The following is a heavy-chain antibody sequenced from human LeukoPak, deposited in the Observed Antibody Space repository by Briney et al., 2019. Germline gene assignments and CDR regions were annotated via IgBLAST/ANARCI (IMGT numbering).Heavy chain of an antibody. D-gene: IGHD5-18*01. CDR2: IFYTRWN. J-gene: IGHJ6*03. CDR3: AREISPAMAPPPYYYYYYYMDV. CDR1: LCIISSYY. Sequence: LTCIACLCIISSYYWSWLRQPPSKEVAGMGCIFYTRWNTYNPCLKSRVTISVDTSKNQFSLKLSSVTAADTAVYYCAREISPAMAPPPYYYYYYYMDVWGKGTTVTVSS. V-gene: IGHV4-59*01.